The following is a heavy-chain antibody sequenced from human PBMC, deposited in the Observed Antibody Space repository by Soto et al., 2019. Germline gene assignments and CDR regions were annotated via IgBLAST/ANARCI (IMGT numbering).Heavy chain of an antibody. CDR3: ARHSSSWYGPHPGFDP. CDR1: GFTFSSYW. Sequence: GGSMRLSCAASGFTFSSYWMHWVRQAPGKGLVWVSRINSDGSSTSYADSVKGRFTISRDNAKNTLYLQMNSLRAEDTAVYYCARHSSSWYGPHPGFDPWGQGTLVTVSS. J-gene: IGHJ5*02. CDR2: INSDGSST. V-gene: IGHV3-74*01. D-gene: IGHD6-13*01.